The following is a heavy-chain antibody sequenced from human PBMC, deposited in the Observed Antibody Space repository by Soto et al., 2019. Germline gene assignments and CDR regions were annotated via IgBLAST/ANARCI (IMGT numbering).Heavy chain of an antibody. V-gene: IGHV1-18*01. CDR2: ISGYNGKT. J-gene: IGHJ6*02. CDR3: AREGDAPYYYYGMDV. Sequence: ASVKVSCKASGYTFTSYGISWVRQAPGQGLEWMGWISGYNGKTNYAQKVQDRVTMTTDTSTSTVYMELRSLRSDDTAVYYCAREGDAPYYYYGMDVWGQGTTVTVSS. D-gene: IGHD2-21*02. CDR1: GYTFTSYG.